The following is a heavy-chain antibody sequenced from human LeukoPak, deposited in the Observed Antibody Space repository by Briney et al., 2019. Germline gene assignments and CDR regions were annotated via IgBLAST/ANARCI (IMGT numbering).Heavy chain of an antibody. D-gene: IGHD3-9*01. Sequence: GGSLRLSCAASGFTFSDYYMSWIRQAPGKGLEWVSYISSSGSTIYYADSVKGRFTISRDNAKNSLYLQMNSLRAEDTAVYYCARDLRSYDILTGYYRFNAFDIWGQGTMVTVSS. CDR3: ARDLRSYDILTGYYRFNAFDI. CDR1: GFTFSDYY. V-gene: IGHV3-11*04. CDR2: ISSSGSTI. J-gene: IGHJ3*02.